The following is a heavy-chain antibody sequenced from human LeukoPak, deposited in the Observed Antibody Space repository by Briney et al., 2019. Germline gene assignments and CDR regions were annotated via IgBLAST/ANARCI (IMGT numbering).Heavy chain of an antibody. V-gene: IGHV4-59*01. CDR2: IYYGGNT. Sequence: TSETLSLTCTASGDSISSYYWSWIRQPPGKGLEWIGYIYYGGNTNYNPSLKSRVTMSVDTSKRQVSLKLSSVTAADTAEYYCAISVALTGYLYWGQGILVTVSS. D-gene: IGHD3-9*01. CDR3: AISVALTGYLY. CDR1: GDSISSYY. J-gene: IGHJ4*02.